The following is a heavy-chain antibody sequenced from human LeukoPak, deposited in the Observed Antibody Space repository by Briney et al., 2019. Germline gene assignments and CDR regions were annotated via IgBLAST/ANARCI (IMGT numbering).Heavy chain of an antibody. V-gene: IGHV4-59*01. Sequence: SETLSLTCTVSGGSISSYYWSWIRQPPGEGLEWIGYIYYSGSTNYNPSLKSRVTISVDTSKNQFSLKLSSVTAADTAVYYCARGHYYGSGSYYDPWGQGTLVTVSS. J-gene: IGHJ5*02. CDR3: ARGHYYGSGSYYDP. CDR1: GGSISSYY. D-gene: IGHD3-10*01. CDR2: IYYSGST.